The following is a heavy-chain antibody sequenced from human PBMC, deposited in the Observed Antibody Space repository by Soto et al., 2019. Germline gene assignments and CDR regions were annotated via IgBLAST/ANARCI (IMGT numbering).Heavy chain of an antibody. CDR1: GGSLSPYY. Sequence: SETLSLTCTVSGGSLSPYYWSWIRQPPGKGLEWIAYFYYSGSTDYNPSLKSRVTISVDTSKNQFSLKLSSVTAADTAVYYCARQMLTYYYGSGSYRSHYYYGMDVWGQGTTVTVSS. D-gene: IGHD3-10*01. CDR3: ARQMLTYYYGSGSYRSHYYYGMDV. J-gene: IGHJ6*02. V-gene: IGHV4-59*08. CDR2: FYYSGST.